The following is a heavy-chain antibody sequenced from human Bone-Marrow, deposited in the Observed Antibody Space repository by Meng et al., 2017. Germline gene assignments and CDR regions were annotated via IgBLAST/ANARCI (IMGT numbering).Heavy chain of an antibody. CDR1: GFTVSHNY. CDR3: ARSYCGGDCTFQH. V-gene: IGHV3-66*02. Sequence: GESLKISCAASGFTVSHNYMSWVRQAPGKGLEWVSVIYSGGNTYYADSVKGRFTISRDNSKNTVFLQINSLRAEDTAVYYCARSYCGGDCTFQHWGQGTLVTVSS. CDR2: IYSGGNT. D-gene: IGHD2-21*02. J-gene: IGHJ1*01.